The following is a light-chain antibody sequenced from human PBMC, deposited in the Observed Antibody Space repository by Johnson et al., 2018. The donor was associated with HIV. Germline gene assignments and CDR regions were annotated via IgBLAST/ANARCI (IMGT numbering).Light chain of an antibody. Sequence: QPVLTQPPSVSAAPGQKVTISCSGSSSNIGNNYVSWYQQLPGTAPKLLIYDNNKLPSGIPDRFSGSKSGTSATLGITGLQTGDEADYYCGTWDNSLSANVFGTGTKVTVL. J-gene: IGLJ1*01. CDR1: SSNIGNNY. V-gene: IGLV1-51*01. CDR2: DNN. CDR3: GTWDNSLSANV.